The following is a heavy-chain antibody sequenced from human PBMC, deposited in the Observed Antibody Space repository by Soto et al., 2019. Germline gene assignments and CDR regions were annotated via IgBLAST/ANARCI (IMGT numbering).Heavy chain of an antibody. Sequence: SETLSLTCTVSGGSISKSSYYWVWIRQPPGKGLEWVGSMSYSGSTYYNPSLKSRVAISVDTSKNQLSLQVSSVTAADTAVYYCSRRAPEGFDPWGQGTLVTVSS. CDR3: SRRAPEGFDP. V-gene: IGHV4-39*01. CDR1: GGSISKSSYY. CDR2: MSYSGST. J-gene: IGHJ5*02.